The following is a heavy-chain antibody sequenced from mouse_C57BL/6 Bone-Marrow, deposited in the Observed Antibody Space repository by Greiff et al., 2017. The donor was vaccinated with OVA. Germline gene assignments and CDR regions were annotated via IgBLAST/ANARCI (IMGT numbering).Heavy chain of an antibody. CDR2: IRSKSNNYAT. D-gene: IGHD2-3*01. V-gene: IGHV10-1*01. Sequence: EVQRVESGGGLVQPKGSLKLSCAASGFSFNTYAMNWVRQAPGKGLEWVARIRSKSNNYATYYADSVKDRFTISRDDSESMLYLQMNNLKTEDTAMYYCERQDGYYLGYFDYWGQGTTLTVSS. J-gene: IGHJ2*01. CDR1: GFSFNTYA. CDR3: ERQDGYYLGYFDY.